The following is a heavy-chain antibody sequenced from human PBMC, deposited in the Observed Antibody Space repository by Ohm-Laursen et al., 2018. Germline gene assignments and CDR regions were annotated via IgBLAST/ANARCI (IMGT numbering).Heavy chain of an antibody. CDR3: ARHPDYRSDRWFDP. V-gene: IGHV4-38-2*01. Sequence: GTLSLTCAVSGYSISSGYYWGWIRQPPGKGLEWIGSIYHSGSTYYNPSLKSRVTISVDTSKNQFSLKLSSVTAADTAVYYCARHPDYRSDRWFDPWGQGTLVSVSS. CDR1: GYSISSGYY. J-gene: IGHJ5*02. D-gene: IGHD6-25*01. CDR2: IYHSGST.